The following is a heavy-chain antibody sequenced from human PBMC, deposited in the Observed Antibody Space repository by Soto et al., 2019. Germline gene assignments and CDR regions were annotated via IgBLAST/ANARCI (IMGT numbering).Heavy chain of an antibody. V-gene: IGHV3-53*01. CDR1: GFTFISND. CDR3: ATRPLLPGAP. J-gene: IGHJ3*01. Sequence: EVRLVESGGGWIEPGWSLRLSCAASGFTFISNDMNWVRQAPGKGLAWVSLIYSGGSTYYADSVKGPFTISRDNSKNPLYLQMSRLSGEDTAVYYSATRPLLPGAPWGQGTMVTVSS. CDR2: IYSGGST. D-gene: IGHD3-22*01.